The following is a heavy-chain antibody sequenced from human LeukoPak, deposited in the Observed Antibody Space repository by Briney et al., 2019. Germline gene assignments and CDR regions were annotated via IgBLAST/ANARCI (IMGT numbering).Heavy chain of an antibody. CDR2: ISSSGSTI. CDR1: GFTFSDYY. CDR3: ARDGASPSGSYYYYGMDV. D-gene: IGHD3-22*01. Sequence: KSGGSLRLSCAASGFTFSDYYMSWIRQAPGKGLEWVSYISSSGSTIYYADSVKGRFTISRDNAKNSLYLQMNSLRAEDTAVYYCARDGASPSGSYYYYGMDVWGQGTTVTVSS. J-gene: IGHJ6*02. V-gene: IGHV3-11*04.